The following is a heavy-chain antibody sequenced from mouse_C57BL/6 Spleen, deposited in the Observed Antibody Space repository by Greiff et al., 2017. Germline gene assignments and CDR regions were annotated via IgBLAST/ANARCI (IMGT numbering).Heavy chain of an antibody. V-gene: IGHV1-39*01. CDR3: ARSPYYSNYVYAMDY. J-gene: IGHJ4*01. D-gene: IGHD2-5*01. CDR2: INPNYGTT. CDR1: GYSFTDYN. Sequence: LVESGPELVKPGASVKISCKASGYSFTDYNMNWVKQSNGKSLEWIGVINPNYGTTSYNQKFKGKATLTVDQSSSTAYMQLNSLTSEDSAVYYCARSPYYSNYVYAMDYWGQGTSVTVSS.